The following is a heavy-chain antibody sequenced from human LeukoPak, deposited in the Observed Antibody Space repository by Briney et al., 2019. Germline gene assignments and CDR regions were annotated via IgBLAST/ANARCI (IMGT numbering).Heavy chain of an antibody. CDR1: GFTFSNYW. J-gene: IGHJ4*02. V-gene: IGHV3-53*01. CDR2: IYSGVGP. Sequence: GGSLRLSCAASGFTFSNYWMHWVRQAPGKGLEWVSFIYSGVGPHYSDSVKGRFTISRDDSKNTLYLQMNSLRAEDTAVYYCARRAGAYSHPYDYWGQGTLVTVSS. CDR3: ARRAGAYSHPYDY. D-gene: IGHD4/OR15-4a*01.